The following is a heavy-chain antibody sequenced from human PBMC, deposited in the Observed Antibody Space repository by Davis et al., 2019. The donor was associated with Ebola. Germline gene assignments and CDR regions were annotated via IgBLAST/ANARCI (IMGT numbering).Heavy chain of an antibody. J-gene: IGHJ6*02. D-gene: IGHD6-13*01. CDR1: GFTFSSYT. V-gene: IGHV3-48*02. CDR2: FTISSDTI. CDR3: ARQQLDPFYYYYYGMDV. Sequence: GESLKISCAASGFTFSSYTMSWVRQAPGKGLEWISYFTISSDTIYYADSVKGRFTISRDNAKNSLYLQMNSLTDEDTAIYYCARQQLDPFYYYYYGMDVWGQGTTVTVSS.